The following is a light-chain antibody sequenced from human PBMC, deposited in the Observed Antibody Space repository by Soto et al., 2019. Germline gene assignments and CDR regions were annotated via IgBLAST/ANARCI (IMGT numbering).Light chain of an antibody. Sequence: QPASVSGSPGQSITISCTGTSSDVGRYNYVSWYQQHPGKAPKLIIYDVTYRPSGVSDRFSGSKSGSTASLTISGLQAEDEADYYCSSYTGSSTSFGGGTKVTVL. V-gene: IGLV2-14*01. CDR3: SSYTGSSTS. CDR1: SSDVGRYNY. CDR2: DVT. J-gene: IGLJ3*02.